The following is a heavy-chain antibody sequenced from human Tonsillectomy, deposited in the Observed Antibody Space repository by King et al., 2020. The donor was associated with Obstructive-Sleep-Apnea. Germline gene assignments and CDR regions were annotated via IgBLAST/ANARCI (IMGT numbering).Heavy chain of an antibody. V-gene: IGHV3-43*01. CDR1: GFTFDDYT. D-gene: IGHD6-6*01. CDR3: SKGIEYSSSYYFDY. Sequence: VQLVESGGVVIQPGGSLRLSCAAAGFTFDDYTMHWIRQIQGKGLEWVSLMSWDGSSTFYADSVRGRFTISRDNSKNSLYLQMNSLRTEDTALYYCSKGIEYSSSYYFDYWGQGTLVTVSS. CDR2: MSWDGSST. J-gene: IGHJ4*02.